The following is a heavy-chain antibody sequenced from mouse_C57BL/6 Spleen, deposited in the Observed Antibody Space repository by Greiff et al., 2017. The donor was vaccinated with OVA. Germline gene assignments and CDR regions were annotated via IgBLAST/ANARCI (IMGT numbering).Heavy chain of an antibody. V-gene: IGHV1-55*01. Sequence: QVHVKQPGAELVKPGASVKMSCKASGYTFTSYWITWVKQRPGQGLEWIGDIYPGSGSTNYNEKFKSKATLTVDTSSSTAYMQLSSLTSEDSAVYYCARRIRSYAMDYWGQGTSVTVSS. CDR2: IYPGSGST. CDR3: ARRIRSYAMDY. J-gene: IGHJ4*01. CDR1: GYTFTSYW. D-gene: IGHD1-1*01.